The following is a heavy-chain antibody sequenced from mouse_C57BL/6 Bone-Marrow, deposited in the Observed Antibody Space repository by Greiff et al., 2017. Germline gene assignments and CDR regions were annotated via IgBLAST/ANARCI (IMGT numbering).Heavy chain of an antibody. D-gene: IGHD4-1*01. CDR3: ARWVNWCFDY. CDR2: IYPRSGNT. J-gene: IGHJ2*01. Sequence: QVQLQQSGAELARPGASVKLSCKASGYTFTSYGISWVKQRTGQGLEWIGEIYPRSGNTYYNEKFKGKATLTADKSSSTAYMELRSLTSEDSAVYFFARWVNWCFDYWGQGTTLTVSS. CDR1: GYTFTSYG. V-gene: IGHV1-81*01.